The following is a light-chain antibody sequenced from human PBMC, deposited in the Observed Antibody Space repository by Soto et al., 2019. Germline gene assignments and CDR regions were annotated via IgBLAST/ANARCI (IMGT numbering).Light chain of an antibody. Sequence: DIQLTQSPSFLSASVGDRVTITCRASQGISGYLAWYQQPPGKAPKLLIYGASTLQRGVSSRFSGSGSGTEFTLTISSLQPEDFANYYCQHLNTYPRTFGQGTKLEVK. CDR2: GAS. CDR3: QHLNTYPRT. J-gene: IGKJ2*01. V-gene: IGKV1-9*01. CDR1: QGISGY.